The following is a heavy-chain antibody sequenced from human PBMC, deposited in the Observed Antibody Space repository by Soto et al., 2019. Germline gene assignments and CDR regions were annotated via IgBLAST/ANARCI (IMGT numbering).Heavy chain of an antibody. J-gene: IGHJ6*02. Sequence: EVQLVESGGGLVQPGGSLRLSCTASGFTFSSYWMSWVRQAPGKGLEWVANIKHDGSEKNYVDSVKGRFTISTDNAKNSVFLQMNSLRAEDTAVYYCARQGARRTYYYYYGMDVWGQGTTVTVSS. D-gene: IGHD3-16*01. CDR3: ARQGARRTYYYYYGMDV. CDR2: IKHDGSEK. V-gene: IGHV3-7*01. CDR1: GFTFSSYW.